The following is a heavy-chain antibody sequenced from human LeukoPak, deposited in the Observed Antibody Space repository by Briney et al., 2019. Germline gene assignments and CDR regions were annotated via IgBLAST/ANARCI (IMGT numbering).Heavy chain of an antibody. D-gene: IGHD5/OR15-5a*01. Sequence: GGSLRLSCAASGFTFSSHAMTWVRQAPGKGLEWVSHISGSTTSTYYADSVKGRFTISRDNSKNTLYLQMNSLRAEDTAVYYCAKDRRPVSDYYYFYMDVWGKGTTVTVSS. V-gene: IGHV3-23*01. CDR2: ISGSTTST. CDR1: GFTFSSHA. CDR3: AKDRRPVSDYYYFYMDV. J-gene: IGHJ6*03.